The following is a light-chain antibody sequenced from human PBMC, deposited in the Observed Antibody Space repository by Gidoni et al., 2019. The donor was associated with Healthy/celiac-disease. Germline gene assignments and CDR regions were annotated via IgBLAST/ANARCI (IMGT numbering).Light chain of an antibody. J-gene: IGKJ4*01. CDR1: QSVSSN. CDR3: QQYNNWPFT. V-gene: IGKV3-15*01. Sequence: QSPATLSVSPGERATLSCRASQSVSSNLAWYQQKPGQAPRLLIYGASTRTTGIPARFSGSGSGTEFTLTISSLQSEDFAVYYCQQYNNWPFTFGGGTKVEIK. CDR2: GAS.